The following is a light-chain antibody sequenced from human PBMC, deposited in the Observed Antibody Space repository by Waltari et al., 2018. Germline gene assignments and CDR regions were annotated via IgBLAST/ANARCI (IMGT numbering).Light chain of an antibody. CDR2: AAS. J-gene: IGKJ1*01. V-gene: IGKV1-39*01. CDR3: QQSYSTPPWT. CDR1: QSISSY. Sequence: DIQMTQSPSSLSASVGDRVTTTCRASQSISSYLNWYQQKPGKAPKLLIYAASSLQGGVPSRFSGSGSGTDFTLTISSLQPEDFATYYCQQSYSTPPWTFGQGTKVEIK.